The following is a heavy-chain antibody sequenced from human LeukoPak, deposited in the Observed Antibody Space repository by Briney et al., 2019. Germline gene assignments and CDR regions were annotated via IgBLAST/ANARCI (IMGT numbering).Heavy chain of an antibody. CDR3: ARRYYYYYGMDV. V-gene: IGHV4-59*08. CDR2: IYYSGST. CDR1: GGSISSYY. Sequence: SETLSLTCTVSGGSISSYYWSWIRQPPGKGLEWIGYIYYSGSTNSNPSLKSRVTISVDTSKNQFSLKLSSVTAADTAVYYCARRYYYYYGMDVWGQGTTVTVSS. J-gene: IGHJ6*02.